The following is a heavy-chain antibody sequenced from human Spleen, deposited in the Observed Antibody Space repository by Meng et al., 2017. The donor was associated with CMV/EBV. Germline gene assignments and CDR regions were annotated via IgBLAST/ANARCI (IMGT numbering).Heavy chain of an antibody. CDR3: ARHYYDSSGYTQYYFDY. Sequence: SISSSDWWRWVRPPPGKGLEWIGEIYHSGSTNYNPSLESRVTISVDKSKNHFSLKLSSVTAADTAVYYCARHYYDSSGYTQYYFDYWGQGTLVTVSS. D-gene: IGHD3-22*01. CDR1: SISSSDW. V-gene: IGHV4-4*02. J-gene: IGHJ4*02. CDR2: IYHSGST.